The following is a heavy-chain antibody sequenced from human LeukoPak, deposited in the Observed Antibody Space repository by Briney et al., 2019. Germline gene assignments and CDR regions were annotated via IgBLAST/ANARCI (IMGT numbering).Heavy chain of an antibody. D-gene: IGHD6-19*01. CDR2: ISGSGGST. V-gene: IGHV3-23*01. Sequence: PGGSLRLSCAASGFTFSSYSMNWVRQAPGKGLEWVSAISGSGGSTYYADSVKGRFTISRDNSKNTLYLQMNSLRAEDTAVYYCAKDFVTYSSGLFDYWGQGTLVTVSS. CDR3: AKDFVTYSSGLFDY. CDR1: GFTFSSYS. J-gene: IGHJ4*02.